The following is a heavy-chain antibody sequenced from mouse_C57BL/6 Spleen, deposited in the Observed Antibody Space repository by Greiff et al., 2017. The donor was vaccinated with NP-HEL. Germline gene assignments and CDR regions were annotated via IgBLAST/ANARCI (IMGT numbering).Heavy chain of an antibody. V-gene: IGHV1-72*01. CDR2: IDPSSGGT. J-gene: IGHJ1*03. D-gene: IGHD1-1*01. Sequence: QVQLQQPGAELVKPGASVKLSCKASGYTFTSYWMHWVKQRPGRGLEWIGRIDPSSGGTKYNEKFKSKATLTVDKPSSTAYMQLSSLTSEDSAVYEGASTVGAKNWYFDVWGTGTTVTVSS. CDR3: ASTVGAKNWYFDV. CDR1: GYTFTSYW.